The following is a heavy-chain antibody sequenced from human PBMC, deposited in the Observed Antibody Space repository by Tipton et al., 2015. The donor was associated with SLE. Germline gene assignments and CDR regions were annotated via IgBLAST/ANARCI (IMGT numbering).Heavy chain of an antibody. V-gene: IGHV4-61*09. Sequence: LRLSCTVSGGSISSDSYSWSWIRQPAGKGLEWIGYIYYSGSTNYNPSLKSRVTISGDMSKNQFSLKLSSVTAADTAVYYCARLIMGTGVDYWGQGTLVTVSS. CDR1: GGSISSDSYS. CDR2: IYYSGST. J-gene: IGHJ4*02. D-gene: IGHD7-27*01. CDR3: ARLIMGTGVDY.